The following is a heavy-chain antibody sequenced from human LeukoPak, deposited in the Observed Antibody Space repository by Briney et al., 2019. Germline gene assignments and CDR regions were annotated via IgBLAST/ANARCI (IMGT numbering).Heavy chain of an antibody. CDR3: ARGQASDFDY. V-gene: IGHV3-21*01. CDR2: ISSSSSYI. J-gene: IGHJ4*02. CDR1: GFTFSSYS. Sequence: GGSLRLSYAASGFTFSSYSINWVRQAPGKGLEWVSSISSSSSYIYYADSVKGRFTISRDNAKNSLYLQMNSLRAEDTAVYYCARGQASDFDYWGQGTLVTVSS.